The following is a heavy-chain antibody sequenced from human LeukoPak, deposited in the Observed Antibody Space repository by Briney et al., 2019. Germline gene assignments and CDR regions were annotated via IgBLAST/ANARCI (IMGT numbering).Heavy chain of an antibody. Sequence: GGSLRLSCAASGFIFSPYAMNWVRQAPGRGLEWASYISSTYDIYYSDSVRGRFTISRDNAKNSVYLQMNSLRDEDTAVYYCAGDHNWGFDFWGQGTLVAVSS. CDR2: ISSTYDI. V-gene: IGHV3-48*02. D-gene: IGHD7-27*01. CDR1: GFIFSPYA. CDR3: AGDHNWGFDF. J-gene: IGHJ4*02.